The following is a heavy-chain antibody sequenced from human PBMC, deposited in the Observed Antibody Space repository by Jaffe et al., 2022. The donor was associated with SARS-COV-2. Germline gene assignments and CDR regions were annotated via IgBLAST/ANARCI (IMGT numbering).Heavy chain of an antibody. D-gene: IGHD6-13*01. J-gene: IGHJ5*02. CDR3: AHRPGGSNWYRVDP. Sequence: QITLKESGPTLVKPTQTLTLTCTFSGFSLSTAGVGVAWIRQPPGKALEWLALIYWDDDKRYSPSLKSRLAITKDTSKNQVVLTMTNMDPVDTATYYCAHRPGGSNWYRVDPWGQGTLVTVSS. CDR1: GFSLSTAGVG. CDR2: IYWDDDK. V-gene: IGHV2-5*02.